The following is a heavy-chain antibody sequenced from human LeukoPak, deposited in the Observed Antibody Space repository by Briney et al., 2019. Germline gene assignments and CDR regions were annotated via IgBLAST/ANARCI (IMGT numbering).Heavy chain of an antibody. CDR3: ARDPWGYYYDTNGYSYFDL. V-gene: IGHV3-48*03. J-gene: IGHJ2*01. CDR1: GFTFSSYE. CDR2: ISSSGSNI. D-gene: IGHD3-22*01. Sequence: PGGSLRLSCGASGFTFSSYEMNWVRQAPGKGLEWVSYISSSGSNILNADSVKGRFTISRDNAKSSLYLQMNSLRAEDTAVYYCARDPWGYYYDTNGYSYFDLWGRGTLVTVSS.